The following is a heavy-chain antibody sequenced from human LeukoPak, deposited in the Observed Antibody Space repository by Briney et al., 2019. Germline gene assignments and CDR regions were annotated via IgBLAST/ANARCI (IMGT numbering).Heavy chain of an antibody. D-gene: IGHD3-9*01. CDR3: ARARHGILAGYLNWFDP. Sequence: SQTLSLTCAVSGGSISSGGYSWSWIRQPPGKGLEWIRYIYHSGSTYYNPSLKSRVTISVDRSKNQFSLKLSSVTAADTAVYYCARARHGILAGYLNWFDPWGQGTLVTVSS. CDR2: IYHSGST. J-gene: IGHJ5*02. CDR1: GGSISSGGYS. V-gene: IGHV4-30-2*01.